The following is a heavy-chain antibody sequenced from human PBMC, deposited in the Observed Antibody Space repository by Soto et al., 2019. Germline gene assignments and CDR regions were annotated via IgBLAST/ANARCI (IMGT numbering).Heavy chain of an antibody. J-gene: IGHJ6*02. D-gene: IGHD3-10*01. CDR2: IYPGDSDT. V-gene: IGHV5-51*01. CDR3: ARHRDLRCFGELSNYDYYYMDV. Sequence: GESLKISCKGSGYSFTSYWIGWVRQMPGKGLEWMGIIYPGDSDTRYSPSFQGQVTISADKSISTAYLQWSSLKASDTAMYYCARHRDLRCFGELSNYDYYYMDVWGQGXTVTVSS. CDR1: GYSFTSYW.